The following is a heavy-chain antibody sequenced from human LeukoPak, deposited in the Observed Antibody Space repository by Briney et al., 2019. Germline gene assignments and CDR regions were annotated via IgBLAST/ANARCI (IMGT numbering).Heavy chain of an antibody. J-gene: IGHJ4*02. V-gene: IGHV3-23*01. CDR1: GFTFSSYA. CDR2: ISGSGGST. Sequence: GGSLRLSCAASGFTFSSYAMRWVRQAPGKGLEWVSAISGSGGSTYYADSVKGRFTISRDNSKNTLYLQMNSLRAEDTAVYYCAKSCGGDCHYFDYWGQGTLVTVSS. CDR3: AKSCGGDCHYFDY. D-gene: IGHD2-21*02.